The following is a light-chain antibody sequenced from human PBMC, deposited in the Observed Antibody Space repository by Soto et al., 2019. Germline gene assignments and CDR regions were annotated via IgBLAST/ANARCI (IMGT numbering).Light chain of an antibody. CDR3: QQFSSYPLT. Sequence: EILLTLSPGTLSWFPEKRATPSCRISQSVRSSYLAWYQQKLRQAPRLPIYGASSRATGIPDRFSGGGSGTDFTLTISRLEPEDCAVYYCQQFSSYPLTFGGGTKVDIK. CDR2: GAS. J-gene: IGKJ4*01. V-gene: IGKV3-20*01. CDR1: QSVRSSY.